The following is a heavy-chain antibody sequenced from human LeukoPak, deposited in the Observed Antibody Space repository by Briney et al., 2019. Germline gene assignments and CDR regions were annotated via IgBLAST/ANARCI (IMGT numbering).Heavy chain of an antibody. CDR1: GGSISSGGYY. V-gene: IGHV4-31*03. Sequence: SQTLSLTCTVSGGSISSGGYYWSWIRQHPGKGLEWFGYIYYSGSTYYNPSLKSRVTISVDTSKNQFSLKLSSVTAADTAVYYCASGYCSSTSCYYNYWGQGTLVTVSS. CDR2: IYYSGST. CDR3: ASGYCSSTSCYYNY. J-gene: IGHJ4*02. D-gene: IGHD2-2*03.